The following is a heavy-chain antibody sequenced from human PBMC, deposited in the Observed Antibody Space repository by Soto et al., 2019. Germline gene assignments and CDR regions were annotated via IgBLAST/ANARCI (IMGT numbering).Heavy chain of an antibody. CDR3: ARDGQYRTDGFDI. CDR1: GFTYSSHG. D-gene: IGHD5-12*01. V-gene: IGHV3-23*01. CDR2: LSRGGGST. J-gene: IGHJ3*02. Sequence: EAQLLESGGELIQPGGSLRLSCAASGFTYSSHGMSWVRQAPGKGLEWIAGLSRGGGSTYYADSVKGRFTLSRDNSKNTLDLIMNSLRVEDTALYYCARDGQYRTDGFDIWGQGTMVTVSS.